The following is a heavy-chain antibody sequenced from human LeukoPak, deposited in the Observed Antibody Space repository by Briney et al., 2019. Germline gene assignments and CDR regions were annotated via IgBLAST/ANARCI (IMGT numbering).Heavy chain of an antibody. J-gene: IGHJ6*03. Sequence: ASVKVSYKASGYTFTSYGISWVRQAPGQGLEWMGWISAYNGNTNYAQKLQGRVTMTTDTSTSTAYMELRSLRSDDTAVYYCAREGTVTIGYYYYYMDVWGKGTTVTVSS. V-gene: IGHV1-18*01. CDR1: GYTFTSYG. CDR3: AREGTVTIGYYYYYMDV. D-gene: IGHD4-17*01. CDR2: ISAYNGNT.